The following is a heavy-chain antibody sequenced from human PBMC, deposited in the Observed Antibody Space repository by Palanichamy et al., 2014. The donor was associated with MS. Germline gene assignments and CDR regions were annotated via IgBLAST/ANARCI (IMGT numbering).Heavy chain of an antibody. J-gene: IGHJ3*02. Sequence: EVQLVESGGGLVQPGGSLRLSCVASGFTFSSYAMSWVRQAPGRGLEWVSTISYSGGTRYYRDSVKGRFTISRDNSKNTLYLQMNSLRAEDTAVYYCAKDQGGIAVGPDAFDIWGQGTMVTVSS. CDR3: AKDQGGIAVGPDAFDI. V-gene: IGHV3-23*04. CDR1: GFTFSSYA. CDR2: ISYSGGTR. D-gene: IGHD6-19*01.